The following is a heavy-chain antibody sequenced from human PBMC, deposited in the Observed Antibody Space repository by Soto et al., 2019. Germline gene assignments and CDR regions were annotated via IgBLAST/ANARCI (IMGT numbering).Heavy chain of an antibody. D-gene: IGHD1-7*01. V-gene: IGHV4-30-2*01. J-gene: IGHJ6*04. Sequence: SETLSLTCTVSGGSISSSSYSWSWIRQPPGKGLEWIGYIYHSGSTYYNPSLKSRVTISVDRSKNQFSLKLSSVTAADTAVYYCARGGVDNWNFRYSGMDVWGKGTTVTVSS. CDR3: ARGGVDNWNFRYSGMDV. CDR1: GGSISSSSYS. CDR2: IYHSGST.